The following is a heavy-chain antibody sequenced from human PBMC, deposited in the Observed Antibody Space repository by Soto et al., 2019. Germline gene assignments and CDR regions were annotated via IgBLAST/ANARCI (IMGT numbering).Heavy chain of an antibody. CDR1: GYTFTKYD. CDR2: ISPNSGRP. CDR3: VRQYYDFWTDHPDFAY. V-gene: IGHV1-18*04. D-gene: IGHD3-3*01. J-gene: IGHJ4*02. Sequence: QVQLVQSGAEVKRPGASVNVSCKASGYTFTKYDISWVRQAPGQGLEWLGLISPNSGRPSSAQKFEGRVTMTTDTSTTTAYLELRSLGSDDAAVYYCVRQYYDFWTDHPDFAYWGQGTLVTVSS.